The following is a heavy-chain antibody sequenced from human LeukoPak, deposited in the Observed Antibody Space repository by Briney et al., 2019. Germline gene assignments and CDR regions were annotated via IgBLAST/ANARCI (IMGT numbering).Heavy chain of an antibody. CDR2: IYYSGST. Sequence: SETLSLTCTVSGGSISSSSYYWGWIRQPPGKGLEWIGSIYYSGSTYYNPSLKSRVTISIDTSKNQFSLKFNSVTAADTAVYYCARRDAYCGGDCLSNWGQGTLVTVSS. D-gene: IGHD2-21*02. V-gene: IGHV4-39*07. J-gene: IGHJ4*02. CDR3: ARRDAYCGGDCLSN. CDR1: GGSISSSSYY.